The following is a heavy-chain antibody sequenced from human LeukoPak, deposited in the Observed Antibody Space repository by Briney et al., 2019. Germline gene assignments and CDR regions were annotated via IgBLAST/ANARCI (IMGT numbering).Heavy chain of an antibody. D-gene: IGHD6-19*01. Sequence: PGGSLRLSCAASGFTFSSYAMSWVRQAPGKGLEWVSAISGSGGSTYYADSVKGRFTISRDNSKNTLYLQMNSLRAEDTAVYYCVRGRQQWLAFYYYYGMDVWGQGTTVTVSS. CDR2: ISGSGGST. CDR1: GFTFSSYA. CDR3: VRGRQQWLAFYYYYGMDV. J-gene: IGHJ6*02. V-gene: IGHV3-23*01.